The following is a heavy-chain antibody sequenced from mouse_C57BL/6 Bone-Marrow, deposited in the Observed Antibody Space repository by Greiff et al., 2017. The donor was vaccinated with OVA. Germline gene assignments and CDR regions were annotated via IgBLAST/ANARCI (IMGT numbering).Heavy chain of an antibody. Sequence: QVQLQQSGAELARPGASVKLSCKASGYTFTSYGISWVKQRTGQGLEWIGEIYPRSGNTYYNEKFKGKATLTADKSSSTAYMELRSLTSEDSAVYFCARAGRVAYWGQGTLVTVSA. V-gene: IGHV1-81*01. CDR2: IYPRSGNT. D-gene: IGHD4-1*01. J-gene: IGHJ3*01. CDR3: ARAGRVAY. CDR1: GYTFTSYG.